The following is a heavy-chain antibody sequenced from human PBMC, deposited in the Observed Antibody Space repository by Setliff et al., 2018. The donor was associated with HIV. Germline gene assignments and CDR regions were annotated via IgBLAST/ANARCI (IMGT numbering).Heavy chain of an antibody. J-gene: IGHJ4*01. D-gene: IGHD7-27*01. CDR1: GNPFTSYA. CDR2: INAGNGDT. CDR3: ATSPSLNWGSRYFDY. V-gene: IGHV1-3*03. Sequence: ASVKVSCKASGNPFTSYAIYWVRQAPGQRLEWMGWINAGNGDTKYSQDFQGRVTITRDTSASTAYMELSSLRSEDMAVYYCATSPSLNWGSRYFDYWGHGTLVTVSS.